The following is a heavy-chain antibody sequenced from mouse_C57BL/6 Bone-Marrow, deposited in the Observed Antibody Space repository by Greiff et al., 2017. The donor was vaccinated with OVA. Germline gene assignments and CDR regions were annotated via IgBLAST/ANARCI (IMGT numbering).Heavy chain of an antibody. CDR1: GYTFTSYW. J-gene: IGHJ1*03. Sequence: QVQLKEPGAELVKPGASVKLSCKASGYTFTSYWMHWVKQRPGQGLEWIGMIHPNSGSTNYNEKFKSKATLTVDKSSSTAYMQLSSLTSEDSAVYNCARAGGLLWLPWYFDVWGTGTTVTVSS. CDR3: ARAGGLLWLPWYFDV. V-gene: IGHV1-64*01. D-gene: IGHD2-9*01. CDR2: IHPNSGST.